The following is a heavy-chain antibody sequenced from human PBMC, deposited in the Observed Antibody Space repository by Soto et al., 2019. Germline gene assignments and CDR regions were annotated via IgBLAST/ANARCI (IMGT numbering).Heavy chain of an antibody. V-gene: IGHV5-10-1*01. Sequence: PAEPLLISGKGSGYSFTSYWGIWVRQMTGKGLEWMGSIDPSDSYSDYSPSFQGHVTMSADTSNNTAYLHWSSLKASDTAVYYCARLVQAPPFYNNTWYNSFDPWGQGTLVTVYS. J-gene: IGHJ5*02. CDR3: ARLVQAPPFYNNTWYNSFDP. D-gene: IGHD1-20*01. CDR1: GYSFTSYW. CDR2: IDPSDSYS.